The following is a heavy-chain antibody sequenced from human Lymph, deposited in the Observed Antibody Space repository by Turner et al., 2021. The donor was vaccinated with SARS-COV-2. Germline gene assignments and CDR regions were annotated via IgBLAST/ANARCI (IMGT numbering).Heavy chain of an antibody. CDR1: GFTFSSYA. D-gene: IGHD2-2*01. J-gene: IGHJ4*02. Sequence: EVQLLESGGGLVQPGGSLRLSCAASGFTFSSYAMGWVRQAPGKGLGWVSVIVGSGGSTYYADSVKGRFTISRDNSKTTLYLQMNSLRAEDTAVYYCAKGGGWGYQLGVYFDYWGQGTLVTVSS. V-gene: IGHV3-23*01. CDR3: AKGGGWGYQLGVYFDY. CDR2: IVGSGGST.